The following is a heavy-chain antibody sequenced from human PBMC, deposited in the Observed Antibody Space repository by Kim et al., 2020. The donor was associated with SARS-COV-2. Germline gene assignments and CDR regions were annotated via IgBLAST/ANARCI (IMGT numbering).Heavy chain of an antibody. V-gene: IGHV4-31*03. J-gene: IGHJ5*02. CDR3: ARVGIAVAGTPNNWFDP. CDR1: GGSISSGGYY. D-gene: IGHD6-19*01. Sequence: SETLSLTCTVSGGSISSGGYYWSWIRQHPGKGLEWIGYIYYSGSTYYNPSLKSRVTISVDTSKNQFSLKLSSVTAADTAVYYCARVGIAVAGTPNNWFDPWGRGTLVTVSS. CDR2: IYYSGST.